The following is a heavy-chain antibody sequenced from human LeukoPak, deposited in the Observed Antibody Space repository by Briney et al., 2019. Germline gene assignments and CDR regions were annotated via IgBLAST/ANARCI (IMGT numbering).Heavy chain of an antibody. V-gene: IGHV1-8*01. CDR3: ATNDYGGNSDWFDP. CDR2: MNPNSGNT. CDR1: GYTFTSYD. Sequence: ASVKVSCKASGYTFTSYDINWVRQATGQGLEWMGWMNPNSGNTGYAQKFQGRVTMTRNASISTAYMELSSLRSEDTAVYYCATNDYGGNSDWFDPWGQGTLVTVSS. J-gene: IGHJ5*02. D-gene: IGHD4-23*01.